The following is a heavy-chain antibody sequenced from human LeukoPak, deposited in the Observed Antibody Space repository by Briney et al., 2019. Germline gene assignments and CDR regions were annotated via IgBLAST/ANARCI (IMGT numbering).Heavy chain of an antibody. CDR3: ARATRKVGFDY. J-gene: IGHJ4*02. V-gene: IGHV3-13*01. CDR1: GFTLSSYD. CDR2: IGTAGDT. D-gene: IGHD1-26*01. Sequence: GGSLRLSCAASGFTLSSYDMPWVRQATGKGLEWVSAIGTAGDTYYPGSVKGRFTISRENAKNSLYLQMNSLRAGDTAVYYCARATRKVGFDYWGQGTLVTVSS.